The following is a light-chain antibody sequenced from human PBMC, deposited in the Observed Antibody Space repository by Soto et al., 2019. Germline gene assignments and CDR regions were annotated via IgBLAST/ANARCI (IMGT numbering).Light chain of an antibody. CDR2: AAS. J-gene: IGKJ3*01. CDR1: QSVSSNY. V-gene: IGKV3-20*01. Sequence: EIVLTRSPGTLSLSPGERATLSCRASQSVSSNYLAWYQQKPGQAPRLLISAASSRATGIPYRFSGSGSGTDFTLTISGLEPEDFAVYYCQQYGSSPFAFGPGTKVDIK. CDR3: QQYGSSPFA.